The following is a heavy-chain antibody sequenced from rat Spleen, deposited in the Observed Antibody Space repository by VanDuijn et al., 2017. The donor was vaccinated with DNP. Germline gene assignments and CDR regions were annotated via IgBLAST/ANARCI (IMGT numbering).Heavy chain of an antibody. CDR1: GFTVNNLW. CDR3: ARAKYSSHYWYFDF. CDR2: IISSGGST. J-gene: IGHJ1*01. D-gene: IGHD1-2*01. Sequence: EVQLVESGGGLVQPGRSLKLSCVVSGFTVNNLWMAWIRQVPGKGLEWVAAIISSGGSTYYPNSVKGRFTISSDNAKNTLYLQMNRLRSEDTATYYCARAKYSSHYWYFDFWGPGTMVTVSS. V-gene: IGHV5-31*01.